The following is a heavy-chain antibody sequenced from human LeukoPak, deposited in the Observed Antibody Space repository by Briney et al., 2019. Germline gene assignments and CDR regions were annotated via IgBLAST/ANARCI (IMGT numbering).Heavy chain of an antibody. V-gene: IGHV3-23*01. J-gene: IGHJ4*02. Sequence: GGSLRLSCATSGFTFSSYVMSWVRQAPGKGLEWVSAISGSGDSTFYADSVKGRFTISRDNSKNTLYLQMNSLRAEDTAVYYCAKGVTAMVTRCYFDYWGQGTLVTVSS. D-gene: IGHD5-18*01. CDR1: GFTFSSYV. CDR2: ISGSGDST. CDR3: AKGVTAMVTRCYFDY.